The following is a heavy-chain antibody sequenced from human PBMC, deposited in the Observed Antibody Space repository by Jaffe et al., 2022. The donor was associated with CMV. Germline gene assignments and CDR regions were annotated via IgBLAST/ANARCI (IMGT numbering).Heavy chain of an antibody. J-gene: IGHJ4*02. CDR1: GFTFSSCA. D-gene: IGHD6-19*01. V-gene: IGHV3-33*01. Sequence: QVQLVESGGGVVQPGRSLRLSCEASGFTFSSCAMHWVRQAPGKGLEWVAVIWNDGSNKYYIDSVKGRFTISRDNSKNTLYLQMNSLRAEDTAVYYCAREGIAVARGLDYWGQGTLVIVSS. CDR3: AREGIAVARGLDY. CDR2: IWNDGSNK.